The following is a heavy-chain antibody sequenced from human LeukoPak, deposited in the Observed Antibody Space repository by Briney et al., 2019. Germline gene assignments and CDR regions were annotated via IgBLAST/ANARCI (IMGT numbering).Heavy chain of an antibody. V-gene: IGHV4-59*01. CDR1: GGSISSYY. D-gene: IGHD2-2*01. J-gene: IGHJ5*02. Sequence: SETLSLTCTVSGGSISSYYWSWIRQPPGKGLEWSGYIYYSGSTNYNPSLKSRVTISVDTSKNQFSLKLSSVTAADTAVYYCAREGRRSDCSSTSCYAKLYNWFDPWGQGTLVTVSS. CDR2: IYYSGST. CDR3: AREGRRSDCSSTSCYAKLYNWFDP.